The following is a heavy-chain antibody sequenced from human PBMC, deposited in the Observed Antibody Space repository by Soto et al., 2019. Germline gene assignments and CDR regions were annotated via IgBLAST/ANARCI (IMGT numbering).Heavy chain of an antibody. CDR3: ARVGSTNPSTEYYYYYGMDV. Sequence: SETLSLTCAVSGYSISSGYYWGWIRQPPGKGLEWIGSIYHSGSTYYNPSLKSRVTISVDTSKNQFSLKLSSVTAADTAVYYCARVGSTNPSTEYYYYYGMDVWGQGTTVTVSS. CDR2: IYHSGST. V-gene: IGHV4-38-2*01. D-gene: IGHD2-15*01. J-gene: IGHJ6*02. CDR1: GYSISSGYY.